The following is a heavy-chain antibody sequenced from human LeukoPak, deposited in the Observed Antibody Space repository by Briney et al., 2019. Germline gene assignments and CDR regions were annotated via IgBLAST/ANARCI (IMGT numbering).Heavy chain of an antibody. J-gene: IGHJ4*02. Sequence: SETPSLTCTVSGGSISSSSYYWGWIRQPPGKGLEWIGSIYYSGSTYYNPSLKSRVTISVDASKNQFSLKLSSVTAADTAVYYCAKLTVVPNAHYWGQGTLVTVSS. CDR1: GGSISSSSYY. CDR3: AKLTVVPNAHY. V-gene: IGHV4-39*01. D-gene: IGHD1-14*01. CDR2: IYYSGST.